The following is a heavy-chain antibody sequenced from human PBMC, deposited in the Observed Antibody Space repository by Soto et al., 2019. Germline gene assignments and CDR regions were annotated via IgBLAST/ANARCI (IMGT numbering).Heavy chain of an antibody. CDR3: ARAAAADY. CDR2: IYHNGNT. CDR1: GGSIRSYY. D-gene: IGHD6-13*01. J-gene: IGHJ4*02. Sequence: SETLSLTCSISGGSIRSYYWSWIRQPPGKGLEWIGYIYHNGNTIYNPSLQSRVTISIDTSNNQFSLKLRSVTAADTAVYYRARAAAADYWGQGTLVTVSS. V-gene: IGHV4-59*01.